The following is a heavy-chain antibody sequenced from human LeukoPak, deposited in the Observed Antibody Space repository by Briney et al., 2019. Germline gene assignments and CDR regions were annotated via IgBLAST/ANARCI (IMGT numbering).Heavy chain of an antibody. CDR3: ARDRGGTHYVDY. CDR2: ISSSGSYI. J-gene: IGHJ4*02. D-gene: IGHD1-26*01. V-gene: IGHV3-21*01. CDR1: GFTFSSYS. Sequence: GGSLRLSCAASGFTFSSYSMNWVRQAPGKGLEWVSSISSSGSYIYYADSVKGRFTISRDNAKNSLYLQMNSLRGEDTAVYYCARDRGGTHYVDYWGQGTLVIVSS.